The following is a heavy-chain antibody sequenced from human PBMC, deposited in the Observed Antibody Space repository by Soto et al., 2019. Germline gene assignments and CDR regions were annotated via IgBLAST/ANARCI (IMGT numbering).Heavy chain of an antibody. CDR2: ISNDGAGI. D-gene: IGHD2-15*01. Sequence: PGGSLRLSCAASGFTFGIHSMTWVRQAPGKGLEWVSAISNDGAGIFDADSVKGRVTISRDNSKTTLFLQMNSLRAEDTAVFYCAKDLHGRNTEPGGIFEYWGKGSLVTVSS. J-gene: IGHJ4*02. CDR1: GFTFGIHS. V-gene: IGHV3-23*01. CDR3: AKDLHGRNTEPGGIFEY.